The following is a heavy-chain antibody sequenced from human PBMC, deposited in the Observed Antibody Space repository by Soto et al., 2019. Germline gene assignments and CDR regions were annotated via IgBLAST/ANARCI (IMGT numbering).Heavy chain of an antibody. Sequence: EVLLVESGGGLVQPDRPLRLSCEASGFNFENYAMHWVRQAPGKGLEWVSAISWNSGQLDYGGSVRGRFTISRDNGKNSLYLEMNSLRPDDTALYFCAKDMSTGEYSYYRYMDVWGRGTTVIVSS. CDR3: AKDMSTGEYSYYRYMDV. J-gene: IGHJ6*03. CDR2: ISWNSGQL. D-gene: IGHD4-17*01. CDR1: GFNFENYA. V-gene: IGHV3-9*01.